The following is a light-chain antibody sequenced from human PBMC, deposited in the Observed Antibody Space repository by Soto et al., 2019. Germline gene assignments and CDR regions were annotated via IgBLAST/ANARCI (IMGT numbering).Light chain of an antibody. V-gene: IGKV3-15*01. J-gene: IGKJ1*01. Sequence: EIVMTQSPATLSVSPGERATLSCRASQSVSSNLAWYQQKPGKAPRLLIYGASTRPTGIPARFSGSGSGTEYTLTISSLQSEDFAVYYYQQNNNCPPVTFGQGTKVEIK. CDR3: QQNNNCPPVT. CDR2: GAS. CDR1: QSVSSN.